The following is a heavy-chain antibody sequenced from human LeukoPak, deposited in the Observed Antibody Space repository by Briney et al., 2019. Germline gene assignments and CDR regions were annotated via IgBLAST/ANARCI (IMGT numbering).Heavy chain of an antibody. V-gene: IGHV3-23*01. CDR1: GLTFSCYA. J-gene: IGHJ4*02. Sequence: GGSLRLSCAASGLTFSCYAMTLVRQAPGKGLEWVSAISGSGTRTFYAGSVKGRFTISRDNSKNMLYLQMNSLRAEDSAVYYCAKGDEAIVVVPDASDYWGQGTLVTVSS. CDR3: AKGDEAIVVVPDASDY. D-gene: IGHD2-2*01. CDR2: ISGSGTRT.